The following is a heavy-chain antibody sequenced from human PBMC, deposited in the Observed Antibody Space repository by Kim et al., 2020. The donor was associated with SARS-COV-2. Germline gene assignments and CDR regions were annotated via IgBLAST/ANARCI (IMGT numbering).Heavy chain of an antibody. CDR2: ISSSGSTI. D-gene: IGHD3-22*01. CDR1: GFTFSSYE. Sequence: GGSLRLFCAASGFTFSSYEMNWVRQAPGKGLEWVSYISSSGSTIYYADSVKGRFTISRDNAKNSLYLQMNSLRAEDTAVYYCAREGGHYYDSSGYYPDYWGQGTLVTVSS. J-gene: IGHJ4*02. CDR3: AREGGHYYDSSGYYPDY. V-gene: IGHV3-48*03.